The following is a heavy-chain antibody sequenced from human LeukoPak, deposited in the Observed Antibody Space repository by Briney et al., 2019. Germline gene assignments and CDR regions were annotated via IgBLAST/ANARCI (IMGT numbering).Heavy chain of an antibody. V-gene: IGHV3-66*01. D-gene: IGHD6-13*01. CDR3: ARGGAAADKVFDY. J-gene: IGHJ4*02. CDR2: IHSGGGT. CDR1: RFTVISNY. Sequence: QAGVSMRLSCVVSRFTVISNYMSWVRQAPGKGLEWVSVIHSGGGTYYAEYVKGRFTISRDTSKSTLYLQMSSLRVEDTAVYYCARGGAAADKVFDYWGQGALVTVSS.